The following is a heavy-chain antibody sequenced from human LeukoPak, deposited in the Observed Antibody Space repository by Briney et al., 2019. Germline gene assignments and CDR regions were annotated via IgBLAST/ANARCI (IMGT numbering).Heavy chain of an antibody. D-gene: IGHD6-13*01. CDR1: GFTFTSSA. Sequence: SVKVSCKASGFTFTSSAMQWVRQARGQRLEWIGWIVVGSGNTNYAQKLQGRVTMTTDTSTSTAYMELRSLRSDDTAVCYCARAALGSSSWYEYYYYMDVWGKGTTVTVSS. J-gene: IGHJ6*03. V-gene: IGHV1-58*02. CDR3: ARAALGSSSWYEYYYYMDV. CDR2: IVVGSGNT.